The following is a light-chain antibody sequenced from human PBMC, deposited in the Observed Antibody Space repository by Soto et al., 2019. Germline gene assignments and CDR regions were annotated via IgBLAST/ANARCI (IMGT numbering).Light chain of an antibody. CDR2: GAS. CDR1: QTVTRNY. V-gene: IGKV3-20*01. Sequence: EMVMTQSPGTLSVSPGERVTLSCKASQTVTRNYLAWHQQKPGQTPRLLVYGASSRATGIPDRFSGSGSGTDFTLTISRLEPEDFAVYYCQQHGSSPITFGQGTRLEIK. CDR3: QQHGSSPIT. J-gene: IGKJ5*01.